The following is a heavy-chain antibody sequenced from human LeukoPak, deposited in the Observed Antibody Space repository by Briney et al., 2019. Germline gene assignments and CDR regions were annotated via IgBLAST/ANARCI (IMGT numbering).Heavy chain of an antibody. CDR1: GYTFTGYD. CDR2: MNPNSGNT. J-gene: IGHJ5*02. V-gene: IGHV1-8*01. D-gene: IGHD2-8*01. Sequence: VASVKVSCKASGYTFTGYDINWVRQATGQGLEWMGCMNPNSGNTGYAQKFQGRVTITTDESTSTAYMELSSLRSEDTAVYYCARRYCTNGVCYTDNWFDPWGQGTLVTVSS. CDR3: ARRYCTNGVCYTDNWFDP.